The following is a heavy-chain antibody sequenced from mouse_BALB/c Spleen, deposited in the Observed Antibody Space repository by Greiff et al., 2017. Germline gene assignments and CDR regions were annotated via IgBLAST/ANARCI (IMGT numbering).Heavy chain of an antibody. CDR1: GFTFSSYA. CDR3: AKSPATTVVAHWYFDV. J-gene: IGHJ1*01. Sequence: EVKLQESGGGLVKPGGSLKLSCAASGFTFSSYAMSWVRQSPEKRLEWVAEISSGGSYTYYPDTVTGRFTISRDNAKNTLYLEMSSLRSEDTAMYYCAKSPATTVVAHWYFDVGGAGTTVTVSS. V-gene: IGHV5-9-4*01. CDR2: ISSGGSYT. D-gene: IGHD1-1*01.